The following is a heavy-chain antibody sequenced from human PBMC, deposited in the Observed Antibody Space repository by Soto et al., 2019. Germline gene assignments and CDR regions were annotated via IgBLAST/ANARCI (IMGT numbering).Heavy chain of an antibody. CDR2: IYHSGST. CDR3: SRAPYYYGSGSYSYYFDY. D-gene: IGHD3-10*01. J-gene: IGHJ4*02. V-gene: IGHV4-30-2*01. CDR1: GGSISSGGYS. Sequence: PSESLSLTCAVSGGSISSGGYSWSWIRQPPGKGLEWIGYIYHSGSTYYNPSLKSRVTISVDRSKNQFSLKLSSVTAADTAVYFFSRAPYYYGSGSYSYYFDYWGQGTLVTVSS.